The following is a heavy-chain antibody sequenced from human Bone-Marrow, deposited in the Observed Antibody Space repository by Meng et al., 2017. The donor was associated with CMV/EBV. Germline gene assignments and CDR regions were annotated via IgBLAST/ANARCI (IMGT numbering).Heavy chain of an antibody. J-gene: IGHJ6*02. Sequence: GESLKISCAASGFPFSSYAMSWVRQAPGKGLEWVSTISASGHSTYYADSVKGRFTISRDNAKNSLYLQMNSLRAEDTAVYYCAKSWDGMDVWGQGTTVTVSS. D-gene: IGHD6-13*01. V-gene: IGHV3-23*01. CDR1: GFPFSSYA. CDR3: AKSWDGMDV. CDR2: ISASGHST.